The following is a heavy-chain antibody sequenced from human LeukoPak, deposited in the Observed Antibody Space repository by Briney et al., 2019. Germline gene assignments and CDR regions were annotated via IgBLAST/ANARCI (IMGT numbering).Heavy chain of an antibody. J-gene: IGHJ2*01. CDR3: VRDIYSKYLDF. V-gene: IGHV3-33*01. D-gene: IGHD3-10*01. CDR2: IWYDASDK. CDR1: GFSFRSHG. Sequence: PARSLRLSCAASGFSFRSHGMHWVRQAPGKELEWVAVIWYDASDKYYADSVRGRFTVSRDNSKSTFHLQMNSLRVDDTAVYYCVRDIYSKYLDFWGRDTLVTVSS.